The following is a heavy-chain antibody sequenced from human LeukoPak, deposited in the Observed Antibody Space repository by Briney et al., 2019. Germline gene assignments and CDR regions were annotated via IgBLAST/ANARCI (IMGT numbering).Heavy chain of an antibody. CDR1: GFNFSDHY. CDR3: ARGKRRFDP. J-gene: IGHJ5*02. CDR2: ISSSDYSR. D-gene: IGHD3-10*01. Sequence: GGSLRLSCAASGFNFSDHYMSWLRQAPGKGLEWFAYISSSDYSRYYADSVKGRFTISRDNTKNSLFLQMNSLRDGDTAVYYCARGKRRFDPWGQGTLVTVSS. V-gene: IGHV3-11*01.